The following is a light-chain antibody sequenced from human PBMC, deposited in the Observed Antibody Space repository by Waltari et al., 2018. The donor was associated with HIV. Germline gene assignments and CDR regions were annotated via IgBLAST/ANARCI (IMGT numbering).Light chain of an antibody. CDR2: DVN. CDR1: NSDVGSSGY. Sequence: HSALTQPRSVSGSPGQSVTISCAGSNSDVGSSGYVSWYHPKSGEAPQLIIYDVNKRPSGVPPRFSGAKSGDTASLTISGLQAEDEGDFYCCSYGGSWSFVFGGGTRVTVL. V-gene: IGLV2-11*01. J-gene: IGLJ2*01. CDR3: CSYGGSWSFV.